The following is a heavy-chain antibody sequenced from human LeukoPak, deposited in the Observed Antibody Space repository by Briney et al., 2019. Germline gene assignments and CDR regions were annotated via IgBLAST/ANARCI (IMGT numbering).Heavy chain of an antibody. D-gene: IGHD1-26*01. CDR1: GFTFSSYG. Sequence: GGSLRLSCAASGFTFSSYGMHWVRQAPGKGLEWVALISHDGSNKYYSDSVKGRFTISRENSKNTLYLQMNSLRVEDTAVYYCARRGGSYFDYWGQGTLVTVSS. J-gene: IGHJ4*02. V-gene: IGHV3-30*03. CDR2: ISHDGSNK. CDR3: ARRGGSYFDY.